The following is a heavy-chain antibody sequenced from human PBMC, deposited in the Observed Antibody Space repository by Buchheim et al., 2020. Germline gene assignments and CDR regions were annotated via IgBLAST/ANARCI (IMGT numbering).Heavy chain of an antibody. CDR2: IIPIFGTA. CDR3: ARHRYGWKEENYYYGMDV. D-gene: IGHD4-17*01. V-gene: IGHV1-69*01. CDR1: GGTFSSYA. J-gene: IGHJ6*02. Sequence: QVQLVQSGAEVKKPGSSVKVSCKASGGTFSSYAISWVRQAPGQGLEWMGGIIPIFGTANYAQKFQGRVTITADESTSTAYMELSNLRSEDTAVYYCARHRYGWKEENYYYGMDVWGQGTT.